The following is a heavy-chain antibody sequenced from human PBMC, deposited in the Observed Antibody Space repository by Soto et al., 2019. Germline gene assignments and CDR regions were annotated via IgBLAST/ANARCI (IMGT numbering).Heavy chain of an antibody. CDR1: GGSSNSGDYY. D-gene: IGHD5-18*01. V-gene: IGHV4-30-4*02. CDR3: ASNMYGYSFYDY. Sequence: SETLSLTCTVSGGSSNSGDYYWSLIRQPPGKGLEWIGYIYYSGSTYYNPSLKSRVTISVDTSKNQFSLKLSSVTAADTVVYYCASNMYGYSFYDYWGQGTLVTVSS. J-gene: IGHJ4*02. CDR2: IYYSGST.